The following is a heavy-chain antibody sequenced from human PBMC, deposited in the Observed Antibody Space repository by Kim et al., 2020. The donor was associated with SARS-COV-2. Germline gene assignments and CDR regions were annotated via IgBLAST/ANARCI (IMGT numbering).Heavy chain of an antibody. CDR1: GASIINGGYY. Sequence: SETLSLTCNVSGASIINGGYYWGWIRQPPGKGLEWIGSIYYNGNIYYNPSLKSRVNIFVDASKNQFSLKVTSVTAADTAVYYCSRREWDNSGLGYWGQGTLVTVSS. CDR3: SRREWDNSGLGY. CDR2: IYYNGNI. J-gene: IGHJ4*02. V-gene: IGHV4-39*01. D-gene: IGHD3-22*01.